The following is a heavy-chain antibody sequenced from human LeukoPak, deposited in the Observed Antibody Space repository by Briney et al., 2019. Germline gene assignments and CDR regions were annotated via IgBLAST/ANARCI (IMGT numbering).Heavy chain of an antibody. CDR2: VSSSSYI. J-gene: IGHJ4*02. V-gene: IGHV3-21*01. CDR3: ARDQRATASTGSYFDY. D-gene: IGHD1-1*01. Sequence: PGGSLRLSCAASGFTFSSYGMNWVRQAPGKGLEWVSSVSSSSYIYYADSVKGRFTIFRDNAKNSLSLQMNSLRAEDTAVYYCARDQRATASTGSYFDYWGQGTLVTVSS. CDR1: GFTFSSYG.